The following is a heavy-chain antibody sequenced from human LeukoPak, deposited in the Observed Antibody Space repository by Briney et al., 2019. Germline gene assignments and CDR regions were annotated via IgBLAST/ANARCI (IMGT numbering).Heavy chain of an antibody. Sequence: SQTLSLTCTVSGGXITSGDYYWSWIRQHPGKSLEWIGSISHTGITYYNPSLKSRLTISGDTSKNQFSLKLSSATAADTAVYYCARDGGYNYGPFDCWGQGTLVTVSS. CDR2: ISHTGIT. CDR3: ARDGGYNYGPFDC. CDR1: GGXITSGDYY. D-gene: IGHD5-18*01. V-gene: IGHV4-31*03. J-gene: IGHJ4*02.